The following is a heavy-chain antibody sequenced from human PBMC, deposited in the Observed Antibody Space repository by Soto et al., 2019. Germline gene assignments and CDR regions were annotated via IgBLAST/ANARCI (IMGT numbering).Heavy chain of an antibody. Sequence: GESLKISCKGSGYTFTNYWIGWVRQVPGKGLEWMGIIYPGDSDTKYNPSFQGQVTISADKSITTTYPRWTSLKASDTAIYYCAASIFYYGMDVWGQGTTVTVSS. J-gene: IGHJ6*02. CDR2: IYPGDSDT. CDR1: GYTFTNYW. CDR3: AASIFYYGMDV. V-gene: IGHV5-51*01.